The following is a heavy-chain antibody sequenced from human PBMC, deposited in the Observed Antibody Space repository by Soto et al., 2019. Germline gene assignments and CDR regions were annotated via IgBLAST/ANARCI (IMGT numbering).Heavy chain of an antibody. CDR3: ARVLCATWSSFDY. Sequence: GGSLRLSCTASGFTFSSYEMTWVRQAPGKGLEWISYITSGGTTYYADSAKGRFTISRDNAKNSLYLHLNSLTAEDTAIYYCARVLCATWSSFDYWGQGTLVIVSS. CDR1: GFTFSSYE. V-gene: IGHV3-48*03. D-gene: IGHD1-26*01. CDR2: ITSGGTT. J-gene: IGHJ4*02.